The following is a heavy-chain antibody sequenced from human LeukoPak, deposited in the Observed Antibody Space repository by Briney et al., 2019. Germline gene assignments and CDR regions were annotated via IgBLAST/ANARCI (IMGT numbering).Heavy chain of an antibody. D-gene: IGHD2-2*01. Sequence: SQTLSLTCGISGDSVSSKSAAWNWIRQSPSRGLEWLGRTYYRSKWYNDYAVSVKSRITINPDTSKNQFSLQLNSVTHEDTAVYYCARGKASFTVEDAFDIWGQGTMVTVSS. CDR3: ARGKASFTVEDAFDI. V-gene: IGHV6-1*01. CDR1: GDSVSSKSAA. CDR2: TYYRSKWYN. J-gene: IGHJ3*02.